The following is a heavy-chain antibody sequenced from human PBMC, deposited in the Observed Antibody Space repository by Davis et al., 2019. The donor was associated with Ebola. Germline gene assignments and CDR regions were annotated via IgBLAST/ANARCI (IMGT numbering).Heavy chain of an antibody. V-gene: IGHV3-23*01. CDR3: ARGPAGWADY. CDR2: ISGSGGST. J-gene: IGHJ4*02. Sequence: GESLKISCAASGFTFSSYAMSWVRQAPGKGLEWVSAISGSGGSTYYADSVKGRFTISRDNSKNTLYLQMNSLRAEDTAVYYCARGPAGWADYWGQGTLVTVSS. CDR1: GFTFSSYA. D-gene: IGHD1-26*01.